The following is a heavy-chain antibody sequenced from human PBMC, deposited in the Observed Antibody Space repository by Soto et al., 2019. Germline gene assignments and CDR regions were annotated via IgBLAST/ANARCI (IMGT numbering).Heavy chain of an antibody. D-gene: IGHD3-22*01. Sequence: SETLSLTCTVSGGSISSYYWSWIRQPPGKGLEWIGYIYYSGSTNYNPSLKSRVTISVDTSKNQFSLKLSSVTAADTAVYYCARTQTGYYYDSSGCFDYSGQGTLVTVSS. J-gene: IGHJ4*02. V-gene: IGHV4-59*01. CDR2: IYYSGST. CDR1: GGSISSYY. CDR3: ARTQTGYYYDSSGCFDY.